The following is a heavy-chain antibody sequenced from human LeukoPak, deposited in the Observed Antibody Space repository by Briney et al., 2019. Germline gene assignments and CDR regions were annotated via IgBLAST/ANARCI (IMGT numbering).Heavy chain of an antibody. CDR3: AKDGKAYHY. D-gene: IGHD4-23*01. CDR1: GLTFSDYY. J-gene: IGHJ4*02. V-gene: IGHV3-7*01. Sequence: GGSLRLSCAASGLTFSDYYMSWIRQAPGKGLEWVASINQDGSMKYYVDSVKGRFTISRDNAKNSLYLQMNSLTAEDTAVYYCAKDGKAYHYWGQGTLVTVSS. CDR2: INQDGSMK.